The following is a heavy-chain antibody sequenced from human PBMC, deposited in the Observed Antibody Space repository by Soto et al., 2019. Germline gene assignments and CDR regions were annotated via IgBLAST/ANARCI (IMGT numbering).Heavy chain of an antibody. J-gene: IGHJ4*02. Sequence: EVQLLESGGGLVQPGGSLRLSCAASGFTFSSYDMSWVRQAPGKGLEWVSTISSSGDNTYYADSVKGRFTISRDSCKNTLYLQMNSLRAEDTALYYCAKWRSVTTSSPDYWGQGTLVTVSS. CDR3: AKWRSVTTSSPDY. CDR2: ISSSGDNT. V-gene: IGHV3-23*01. D-gene: IGHD2-2*01. CDR1: GFTFSSYD.